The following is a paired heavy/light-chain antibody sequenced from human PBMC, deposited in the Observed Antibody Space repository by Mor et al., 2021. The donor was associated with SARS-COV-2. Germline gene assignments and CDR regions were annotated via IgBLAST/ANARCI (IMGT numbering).Heavy chain of an antibody. CDR2: ISWNSDTI. J-gene: IGHJ6*02. V-gene: IGHV3-9*01. D-gene: IGHD2-8*01. CDR1: GFTFDDYA. Sequence: EVQLVESGGGLVQPGRSLRLSCAASGFTFDDYAMHWVRQAPGKGLEWVSGISWNSDTIGYADSVKGRFTISRDNAKNSLYLQMDSLRAEDTALYYCAKETLRRGVLMRKHYCNGMDVWGQGTTVTVSS. CDR3: AKETLRRGVLMRKHYCNGMDV.
Light chain of an antibody. V-gene: IGLV2-8*01. Sequence: QSALTQPPSASGSPGQSVTISCTGTSSDVGGYNYVSWYQHHPGKAPKLMIYEVSKRPSGVPDRFSGSKSGNTASLTVSGLQAEDEADYYCSSYAGSNNVIFGGGTKLTVL. CDR1: SSDVGGYNY. CDR2: EVS. J-gene: IGLJ2*01. CDR3: SSYAGSNNVI.